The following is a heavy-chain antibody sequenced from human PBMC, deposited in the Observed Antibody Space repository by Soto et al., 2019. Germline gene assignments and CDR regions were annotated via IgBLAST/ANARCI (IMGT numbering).Heavy chain of an antibody. D-gene: IGHD3-10*01. CDR2: ISHSGRT. Sequence: SETLSLTCTVSGASLRSGSYYWSWIRQPPGQGLEWIGYISHSGRTNYDPSLKSRLTMSVDTSQNQFSLQLNSVTAADTAVYYCSYGSSFDYWGQGTLVTVSS. CDR1: GASLRSGSYY. CDR3: SYGSSFDY. V-gene: IGHV4-61*01. J-gene: IGHJ4*02.